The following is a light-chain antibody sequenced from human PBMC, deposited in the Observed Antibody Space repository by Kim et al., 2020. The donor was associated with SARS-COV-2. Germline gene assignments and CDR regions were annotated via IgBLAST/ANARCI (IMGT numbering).Light chain of an antibody. CDR2: GAS. V-gene: IGKV3-15*01. J-gene: IGKJ5*01. Sequence: SLPPGERATLSCRASQSISSSLAWYQQKPGQDPRVLIYGASARATGIPARFSGSGSGTEFTLTISNLQSEDFAVYYCQQYAYWRAFGQGTRLEIK. CDR3: QQYAYWRA. CDR1: QSISSS.